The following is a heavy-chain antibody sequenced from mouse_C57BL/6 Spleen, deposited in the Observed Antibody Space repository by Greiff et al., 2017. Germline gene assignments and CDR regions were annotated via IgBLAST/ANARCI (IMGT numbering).Heavy chain of an antibody. CDR2: IWTGGGT. CDR1: GFSLTSYA. D-gene: IGHD1-1*01. J-gene: IGHJ1*03. CDR3: ARNPLYYYGSSSDWYFDV. V-gene: IGHV2-9-1*01. Sequence: QVQLKESGPGLVAPSQSLSITCTVSGFSLTSYAISWVRQPPGKGLEWLGVIWTGGGTNYNSALKSRLSISKDNSKSQVFLKMNSLQTDDTASYYCARNPLYYYGSSSDWYFDVWGTGTTVTVSS.